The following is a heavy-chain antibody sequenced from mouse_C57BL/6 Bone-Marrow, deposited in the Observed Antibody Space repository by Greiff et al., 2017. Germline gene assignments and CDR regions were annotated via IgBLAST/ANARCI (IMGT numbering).Heavy chain of an antibody. CDR3: ARDSSGPYYYAMDY. CDR2: IYPGSGST. D-gene: IGHD3-2*02. CDR1: GYTFTSYW. J-gene: IGHJ4*01. Sequence: QVQLQQPGAELVKPGASVKMSCKASGYTFTSYWITWVKQRPGQGLEWIGGIYPGSGSTNYNEKFKSKATLTVDTSSSTAYMQLSSLTSEDSAVYYCARDSSGPYYYAMDYWGQGTSVTVSS. V-gene: IGHV1-55*01.